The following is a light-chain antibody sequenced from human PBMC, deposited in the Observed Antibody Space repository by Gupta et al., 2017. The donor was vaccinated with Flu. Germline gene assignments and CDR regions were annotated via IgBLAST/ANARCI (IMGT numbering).Light chain of an antibody. CDR3: AAWDDSLNGHV. V-gene: IGLV1-36*01. CDR1: SSNIGNNA. Sequence: QSVLTPPPSVSEAPRQRVTISCSGSSSNIGNNAVNWYQQLPGKAPKLLIYYDDLLPSGVSDRFSASKSGTSASLAISGLQSEDEADYYCAAWDDSLNGHVFGTGTKVTVL. CDR2: YDD. J-gene: IGLJ1*01.